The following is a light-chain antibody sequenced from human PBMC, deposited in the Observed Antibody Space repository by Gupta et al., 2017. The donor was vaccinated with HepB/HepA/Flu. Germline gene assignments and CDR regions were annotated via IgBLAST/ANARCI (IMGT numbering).Light chain of an antibody. CDR3: QQRSNWPPLT. V-gene: IGKV3-11*01. J-gene: IGKJ5*01. Sequence: EIVLTQSPATLSLSPGERATLSCRVSQSVSSYLAWYQQKPGQAPRLLIYDEANRETGIQARFSGSGGGTEVTITISSREQEDFAVYYCQQRSNWPPLTFGQGTLVEIK. CDR2: DEA. CDR1: QSVSSY.